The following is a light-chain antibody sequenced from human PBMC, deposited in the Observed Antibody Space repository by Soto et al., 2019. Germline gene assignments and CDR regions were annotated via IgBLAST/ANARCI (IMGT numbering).Light chain of an antibody. V-gene: IGKV3-15*01. Sequence: EVVMTQSPATLSVSPGERATLSCRASQNINDNLAWYQQKPGQTPRLLIYGTSIRSTNLPARFSGGGSETDFTLTIDSLQSEDFAVYYCQQYNQWPITFGGGTKVDIK. J-gene: IGKJ4*01. CDR2: GTS. CDR3: QQYNQWPIT. CDR1: QNINDN.